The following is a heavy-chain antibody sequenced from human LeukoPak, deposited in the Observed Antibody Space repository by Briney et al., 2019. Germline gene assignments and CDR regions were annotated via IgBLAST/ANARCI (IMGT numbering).Heavy chain of an antibody. CDR1: GFTFSSYG. J-gene: IGHJ4*02. Sequence: GGSLRLSCAASGFTFSSYGMHWVRQAPGKGLEGVAVIWYDGSNKYYADSVKGRFTISRDNSKNTLYLQMNSLRAEDTAVYYCASLFHGSGSQSFDYWGQGTLVTVSS. CDR2: IWYDGSNK. V-gene: IGHV3-33*01. CDR3: ASLFHGSGSQSFDY. D-gene: IGHD3-10*01.